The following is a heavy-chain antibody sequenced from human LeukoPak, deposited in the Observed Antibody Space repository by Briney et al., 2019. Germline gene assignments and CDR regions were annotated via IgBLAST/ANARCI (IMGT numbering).Heavy chain of an antibody. V-gene: IGHV1-18*01. D-gene: IGHD1-26*01. CDR3: VRSRASIVGATRSGDY. Sequence: GASVKVSCKASGYTFTSYGISWVRQAPGQGLEWMGWISAYNGNTNYAQKLQGRVTMTTDTSTSTAYMELRSLRSDDTAVYYCVRSRASIVGATRSGDYWGQGTLVTVSS. CDR2: ISAYNGNT. J-gene: IGHJ4*02. CDR1: GYTFTSYG.